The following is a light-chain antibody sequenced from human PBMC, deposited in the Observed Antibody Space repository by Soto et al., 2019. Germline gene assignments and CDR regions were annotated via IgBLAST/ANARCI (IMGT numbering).Light chain of an antibody. Sequence: HYPRTQPQPVSGYPATTTTISCTGPSSDVGGYDYVSWYQQLPGKAPKLLIYDVNNRPSGVSHRFSGSKSGNTASLTISGLQAEDEADYYCSSYTGSSTFVFGTGP. CDR1: SSDVGGYDY. CDR2: DVN. V-gene: IGLV2-14*01. CDR3: SSYTGSSTFV. J-gene: IGLJ1*01.